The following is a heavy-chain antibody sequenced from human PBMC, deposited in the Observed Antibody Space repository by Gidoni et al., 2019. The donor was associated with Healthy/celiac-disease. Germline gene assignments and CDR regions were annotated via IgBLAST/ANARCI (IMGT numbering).Heavy chain of an antibody. V-gene: IGHV4-59*01. CDR2: IYYSGST. CDR1: GGSISSYY. Sequence: QVQLQESGPGLVKPSETLSLTCPVPGGSISSYYWSWIRQPPGKGLEWIRYIYYSGSTKYNPSLKSRVTISVDTSKNQFSLKLSSVTAADTAVYYCARSYYYDSSGYYYFDYWGQGTLVTVSS. D-gene: IGHD3-22*01. J-gene: IGHJ4*02. CDR3: ARSYYYDSSGYYYFDY.